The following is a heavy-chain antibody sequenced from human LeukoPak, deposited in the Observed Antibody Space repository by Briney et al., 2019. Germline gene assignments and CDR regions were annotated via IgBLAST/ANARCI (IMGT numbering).Heavy chain of an antibody. CDR1: GFTFSSYG. J-gene: IGHJ4*02. CDR2: IWYDGSNK. CDR3: AGSYDTSGYFDY. V-gene: IGHV3-30*02. D-gene: IGHD3-22*01. Sequence: GGSLRLSCAASGFTFSSYGMHWVRQAPGKGLEWVAFIWYDGSNKYYADSVKGRLTISRDNSKSTLYLQMNSLRAEDTAVYYCAGSYDTSGYFDYWGQGTLVTVSS.